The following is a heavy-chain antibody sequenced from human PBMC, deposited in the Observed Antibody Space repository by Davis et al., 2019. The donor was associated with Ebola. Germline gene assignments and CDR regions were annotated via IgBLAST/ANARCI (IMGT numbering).Heavy chain of an antibody. V-gene: IGHV3-21*01. CDR2: ISSTGSYI. CDR3: ARVLGDIVVVPAAYDY. J-gene: IGHJ4*02. D-gene: IGHD2-2*01. Sequence: PGGSLRLSCAASEFTFSSYTMNWVRQAPGKGLEWVSSISSTGSYIYYADSVKGRFTISRDNAKNSLYLQMNSLRAEDTAVYYCARVLGDIVVVPAAYDYWGQGTLVTVSS. CDR1: EFTFSSYT.